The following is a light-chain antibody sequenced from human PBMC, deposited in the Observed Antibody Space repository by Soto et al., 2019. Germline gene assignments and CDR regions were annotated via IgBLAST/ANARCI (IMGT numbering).Light chain of an antibody. V-gene: IGKV4-1*01. Sequence: DIVMTQSPDSLAVSLGERATINCKSSQTLLHGYNYLAWYQQKPGQPPELLIYWASTRESGVPDRFSGSGSGTDFTLTIGSLHAEDVAVYYCQEYYTSPVTFGPGTKVEI. J-gene: IGKJ1*01. CDR2: WAS. CDR3: QEYYTSPVT. CDR1: QTLLHGYNY.